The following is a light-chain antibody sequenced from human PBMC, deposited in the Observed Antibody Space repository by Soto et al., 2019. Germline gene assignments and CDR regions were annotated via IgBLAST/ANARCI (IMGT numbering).Light chain of an antibody. CDR3: CSYAATYVE. J-gene: IGLJ2*01. CDR2: DVD. Sequence: QSALTQPRSVSGSPGQSVAISCTGTSSYVGAYNYVSWYQQHPGKAPKLMIYDVDKRPSGVPDRFSGSKSGNTASLTISGLQAEDEADYYCCSYAATYVELGGGTKLTVL. CDR1: SSYVGAYNY. V-gene: IGLV2-11*01.